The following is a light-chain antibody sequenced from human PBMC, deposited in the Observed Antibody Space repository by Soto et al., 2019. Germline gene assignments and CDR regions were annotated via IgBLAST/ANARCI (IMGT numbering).Light chain of an antibody. J-gene: IGKJ1*01. Sequence: EIVLTQSPGTLSLSPGERATLSCRASQSVSSSYLAWYQQKPGQAPRLLIYGASSRATGIPDRFSGSGSGTDFTLTISRLEPENVPVYYCQQYGSSPWTFGKGTKVEIK. CDR3: QQYGSSPWT. CDR1: QSVSSSY. V-gene: IGKV3-20*01. CDR2: GAS.